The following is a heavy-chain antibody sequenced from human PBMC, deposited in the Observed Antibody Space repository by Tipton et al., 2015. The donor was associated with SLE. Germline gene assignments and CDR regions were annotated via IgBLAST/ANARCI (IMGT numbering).Heavy chain of an antibody. CDR3: AILGYCSSTNCYHFDY. CDR1: GYTFTGYY. J-gene: IGHJ4*02. D-gene: IGHD2-2*01. Sequence: QSGPEVKKPGASVKVSCKASGYTFTGYYMHWVRQAPGQGLEWMGRINPIIGTANYAQKFQGRVTITADESTSTAYMELSSLRSEDTAVYYCAILGYCSSTNCYHFDYWGQGTLVTVSS. V-gene: IGHV1-69*13. CDR2: INPIIGTA.